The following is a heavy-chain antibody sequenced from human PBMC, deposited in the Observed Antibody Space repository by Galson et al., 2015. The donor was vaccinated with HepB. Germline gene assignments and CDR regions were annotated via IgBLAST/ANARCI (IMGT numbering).Heavy chain of an antibody. CDR1: GFTFRSYG. CDR3: ARPHTENWFDP. Sequence: SLRLSCAASGFTFRSYGMHWVRQAPGKGLEWMTVVSYDEYNKYYADSVKGRFTIFRDNSKNTLDLQMNSLRPEDTAVYYCARPHTENWFDPWGQGTLVTVSS. J-gene: IGHJ5*02. D-gene: IGHD5-18*01. CDR2: VSYDEYNK. V-gene: IGHV3-30*19.